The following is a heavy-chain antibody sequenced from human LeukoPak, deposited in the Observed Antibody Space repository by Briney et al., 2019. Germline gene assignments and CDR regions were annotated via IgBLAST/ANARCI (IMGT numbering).Heavy chain of an antibody. CDR3: AGRAMVRGVIRSY. CDR2: INHSGST. D-gene: IGHD3-10*01. J-gene: IGHJ4*02. Sequence: SETLSLTCAVYGGSFSGYYWSWIRQPPGKGLEWIGEINHSGSTNYNPSLKSRVTISVDTSENQFSLKLSSVTAADTAVYYCAGRAMVRGVIRSYWGQGTLVTVSS. V-gene: IGHV4-34*01. CDR1: GGSFSGYY.